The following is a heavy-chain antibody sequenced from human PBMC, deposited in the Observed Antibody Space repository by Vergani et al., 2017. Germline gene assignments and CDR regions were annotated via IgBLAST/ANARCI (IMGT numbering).Heavy chain of an antibody. CDR2: IWFDGSNK. Sequence: QVQLVESGGGVVKPGRSLRLSCAASGFTFSSYGMHWVRQAPGKGLEWVAVIWFDGSNKYYADSVKGRFTISRDNSKNTLYLQMNSLRAEDTAVYYCARDRLDCSCTSCYSVNWYMDLWGHGTMVTVSS. V-gene: IGHV3-33*01. CDR1: GFTFSSYG. CDR3: ARDRLDCSCTSCYSVNWYMDL. D-gene: IGHD2-2*02. J-gene: IGHJ2*01.